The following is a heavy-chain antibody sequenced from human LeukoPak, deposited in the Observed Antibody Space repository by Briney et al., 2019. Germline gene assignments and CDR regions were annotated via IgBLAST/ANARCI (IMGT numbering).Heavy chain of an antibody. CDR3: ARVGLGLVSGGMYYFDY. V-gene: IGHV4-39*07. CDR2: IYYSGST. Sequence: SETLSLTCTVSGGSISSSSYYWGWIRQPPGKGLEWIGSIYYSGSTYYNPSLKSRVTISVDTSKNQFSLKLSSVTAADTAVYYCARVGLGLVSGGMYYFDYWGQGTLVTVSS. CDR1: GGSISSSSYY. D-gene: IGHD3/OR15-3a*01. J-gene: IGHJ4*02.